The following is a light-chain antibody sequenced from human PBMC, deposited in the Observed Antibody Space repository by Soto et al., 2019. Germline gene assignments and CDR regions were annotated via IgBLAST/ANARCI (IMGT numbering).Light chain of an antibody. CDR2: DAS. CDR3: QQYNSYST. CDR1: QSISSW. J-gene: IGKJ1*01. Sequence: DIHMAHSPSTLSASLGDIVTITCRASQSISSWLAWYQQKPGKAPKLLIYDASSLESGVPSRFSGSGSGTEFTLTISSLQPDDFATYYCQQYNSYSTFGQGTKVDIK. V-gene: IGKV1-5*01.